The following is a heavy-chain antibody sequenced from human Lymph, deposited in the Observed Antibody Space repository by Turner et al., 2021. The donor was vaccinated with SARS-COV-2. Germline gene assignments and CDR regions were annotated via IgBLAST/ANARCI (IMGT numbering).Heavy chain of an antibody. CDR1: EYTFTSYD. D-gene: IGHD6-6*01. V-gene: IGHV1-8*01. CDR2: INPNSCNT. J-gene: IGHJ4*02. CDR3: ARTESSIVARRNPSDY. Sequence: QVQLVQSGAEVKKPGASVKVSCKASEYTFTSYDINWVRQATGQGLDLMGWINPNSCNTGDTQKFQGRITITKTTSISTAYIELSSLRSEDTAVYYCARTESSIVARRNPSDYLFQGTLVTVAS.